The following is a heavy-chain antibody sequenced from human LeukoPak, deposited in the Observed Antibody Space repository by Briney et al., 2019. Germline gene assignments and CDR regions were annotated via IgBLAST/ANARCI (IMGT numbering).Heavy chain of an antibody. J-gene: IGHJ4*02. D-gene: IGHD2-2*01. CDR1: GGSISSYY. CDR3: ARGGHCSSTSCYDY. CDR2: IHYSGNT. V-gene: IGHV4-59*01. Sequence: PSETLSLTCTVSGGSISSYYWSWIRQPPGKGLEWLGYIHYSGNTDYNPSLKSRVTMSLHTSENQFSLKLSSVTAEDTAVYYCARGGHCSSTSCYDYWGQGTLVTVSS.